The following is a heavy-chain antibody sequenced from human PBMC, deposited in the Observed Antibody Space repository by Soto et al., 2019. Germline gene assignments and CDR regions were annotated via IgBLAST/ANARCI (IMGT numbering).Heavy chain of an antibody. J-gene: IGHJ6*02. CDR3: TVPSSGSPGDYYYYGMDV. CDR2: IRSKANSYAT. D-gene: IGHD1-26*01. V-gene: IGHV3-73*01. Sequence: GGSLRLSCAASGFTFSGSAMHWVRQASGKGLEWVGRIRSKANSYATAYAASVKGRFTISRDDSKKTAYLQMNSLKTEDTAVYYCTVPSSGSPGDYYYYGMDVWGQGTTVTVSS. CDR1: GFTFSGSA.